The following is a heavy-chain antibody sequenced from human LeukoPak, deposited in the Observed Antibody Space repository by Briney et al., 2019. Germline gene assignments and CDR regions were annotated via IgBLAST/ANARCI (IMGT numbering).Heavy chain of an antibody. D-gene: IGHD1-26*01. J-gene: IGHJ4*02. CDR2: ISGDGGST. CDR1: GFTFDDYA. Sequence: GGSLRLSCAASGFTFDDYAMHWVRQAPGKGLEWVSLISGDGGSTYYADSVKGRFTISRDNSKNSLYLQMNSLRTKDTALYYCAKDYGGSYSYFDYWGQGTLVTVSS. CDR3: AKDYGGSYSYFDY. V-gene: IGHV3-43*02.